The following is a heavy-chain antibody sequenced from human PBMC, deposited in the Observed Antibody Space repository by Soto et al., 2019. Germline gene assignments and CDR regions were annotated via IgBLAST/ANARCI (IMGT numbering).Heavy chain of an antibody. CDR1: GGSISSYY. CDR2: IYYSGST. J-gene: IGHJ2*01. CDR3: ARRSVYSYGNAGYFDL. Sequence: QVQLQESGPGLVKPSETLSLTCTVSGGSISSYYWSWIRQPPGKGLEWIGYIYYSGSTNYNPSLTSRVTISVDTSKNQFSLKLSSVTAAAAAVYYWARRSVYSYGNAGYFDLWGRGTLVTVSS. D-gene: IGHD5-18*01. V-gene: IGHV4-59*08.